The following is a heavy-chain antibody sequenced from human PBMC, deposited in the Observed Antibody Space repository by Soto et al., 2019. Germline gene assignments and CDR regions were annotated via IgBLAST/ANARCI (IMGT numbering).Heavy chain of an antibody. D-gene: IGHD4-17*01. J-gene: IGHJ4*02. CDR3: ARGSYDYGDLFDY. CDR1: GYTFPSYD. CDR2: MNPNSGNT. Sequence: ASVEVSCQAFGYTFPSYDINWVRQATGKGLEWMGWMNPNSGNTGYAQKFQGRVTMTRDTSTSTVYMELSSLRSEDTAVYYCARGSYDYGDLFDYWGQGNRVTVS. V-gene: IGHV1-8*01.